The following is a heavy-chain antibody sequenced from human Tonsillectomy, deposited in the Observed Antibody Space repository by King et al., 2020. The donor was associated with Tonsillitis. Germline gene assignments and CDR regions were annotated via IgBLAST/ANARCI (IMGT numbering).Heavy chain of an antibody. CDR2: ISSTSRYV. Sequence: VQLVESGGGLVKPGGSLRLSCATSGFAFSNYDMNCVRQAPGKGLEWVSSISSTSRYVYFAVSVKGRVAISRYNAKNSLYLQVLRLGAEDTAVYYCSKDKGADYSDGGRGAFDIWGLGTMVTVSS. CDR1: GFAFSNYD. V-gene: IGHV3-21*01. D-gene: IGHD4-23*01. J-gene: IGHJ3*02. CDR3: SKDKGADYSDGGRGAFDI.